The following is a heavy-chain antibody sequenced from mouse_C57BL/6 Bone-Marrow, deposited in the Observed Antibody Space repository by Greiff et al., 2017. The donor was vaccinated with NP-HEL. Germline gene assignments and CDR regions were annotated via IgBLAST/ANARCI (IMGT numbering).Heavy chain of an antibody. CDR1: GYTFTSYW. Sequence: VKLQESGAELAKPGASVKLSCKASGYTFTSYWMHWVKQRPGQGLEWIGYINPSSGYTKYNQKFKDKATLTADKSSRTAYMQLSSLTYEDSAVFSSARLALHYYGSPMYYWGQGTSATVSS. V-gene: IGHV1-7*01. CDR2: INPSSGYT. J-gene: IGHJ4*01. D-gene: IGHD1-1*01. CDR3: ARLALHYYGSPMYY.